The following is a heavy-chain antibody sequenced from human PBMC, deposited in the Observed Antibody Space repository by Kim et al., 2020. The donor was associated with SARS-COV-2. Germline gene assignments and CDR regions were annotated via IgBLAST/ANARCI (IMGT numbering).Heavy chain of an antibody. CDR2: ISYDGSNK. V-gene: IGHV3-30-3*01. CDR1: GFTFSSYA. J-gene: IGHJ3*02. D-gene: IGHD3-22*01. CDR3: AREGYDSSGYRKPADAFDI. Sequence: LRLSCAASGFTFSSYAMHWVRQAPGKGLEWVAVISYDGSNKYYADSVKGRFTISRDNSKNTLYLQMNSLRAEDTAVYYCAREGYDSSGYRKPADAFDIWGQGTMVTVSS.